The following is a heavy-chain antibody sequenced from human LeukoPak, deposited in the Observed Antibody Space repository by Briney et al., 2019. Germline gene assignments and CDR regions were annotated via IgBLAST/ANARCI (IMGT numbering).Heavy chain of an antibody. J-gene: IGHJ4*02. D-gene: IGHD4-23*01. CDR2: INHSGST. CDR1: GGSFSGYY. CDR3: ATYGGNSGGVVDY. Sequence: SETLSLTCAVYGGSFSGYYWSWIRQPPGKGLEWIGEINHSGSTNHNPSLKSRVTISVGTSKNQFSLKLSSVTAADTAVYYCATYGGNSGGVVDYWGQGTLVTVSS. V-gene: IGHV4-34*01.